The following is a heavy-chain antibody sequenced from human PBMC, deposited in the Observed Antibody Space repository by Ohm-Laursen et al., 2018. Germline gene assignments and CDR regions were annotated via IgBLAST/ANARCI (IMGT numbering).Heavy chain of an antibody. CDR3: ARVRGSGWDESFFDN. CDR1: GFTFDDHY. D-gene: IGHD6-25*01. Sequence: SLRLSCTAPGFTFDDHYMDWVRQTPGKGLEWVGRSRNKANSYTTEYAASVRGRFTFSRDDSKNSMYLQMNSLKMEDTAVYYCARVRGSGWDESFFDNWGQGTLVTVSP. J-gene: IGHJ4*02. V-gene: IGHV3-72*01. CDR2: SRNKANSYTT.